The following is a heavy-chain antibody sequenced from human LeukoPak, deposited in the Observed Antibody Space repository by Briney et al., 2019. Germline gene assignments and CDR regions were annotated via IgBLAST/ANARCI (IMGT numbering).Heavy chain of an antibody. J-gene: IGHJ4*02. CDR2: MSTDGSVT. D-gene: IGHD3-9*01. V-gene: IGHV3-7*01. CDR1: GLSLSTYW. Sequence: GGSLRLSRAASGLSLSTYWMSWARQAPGKGLEWVANMSTDGSVTHYVDSVRGRFSISRDNAKNALYLQMSGLRDEDSAVYYCVRGGLKTGYSHYWGQGTLVTVSS. CDR3: VRGGLKTGYSHY.